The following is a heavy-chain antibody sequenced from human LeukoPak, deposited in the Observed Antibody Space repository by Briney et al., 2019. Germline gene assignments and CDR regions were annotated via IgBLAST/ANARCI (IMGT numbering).Heavy chain of an antibody. CDR3: AILTPPASRSGWYVVDY. D-gene: IGHD6-19*01. Sequence: GGSLRLSCAASGFTFSSYGMHWVRQAPGKGLEWVAFIRFDGSNKYYADSVKGRFTISRDNSKNTLYLQMNSLRAEDTAVYYCAILTPPASRSGWYVVDYWGQGTLVTVSS. CDR1: GFTFSSYG. V-gene: IGHV3-30*02. J-gene: IGHJ4*02. CDR2: IRFDGSNK.